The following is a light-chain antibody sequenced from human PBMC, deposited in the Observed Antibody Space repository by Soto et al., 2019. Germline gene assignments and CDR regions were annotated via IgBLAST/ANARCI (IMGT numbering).Light chain of an antibody. CDR1: QSVSNNY. J-gene: IGKJ4*02. V-gene: IGKV3D-20*02. CDR3: QQRNNWPLT. CDR2: GAS. Sequence: EVVLTQSPATLSVSPGERVTLSCRASQSVSNNYLAWYQQKPGQAPRLLIYGASNRATGIPDRFSGSGSGTDFTLTISSLEPEDFAVYYCQQRNNWPLTFGGGTKVDIK.